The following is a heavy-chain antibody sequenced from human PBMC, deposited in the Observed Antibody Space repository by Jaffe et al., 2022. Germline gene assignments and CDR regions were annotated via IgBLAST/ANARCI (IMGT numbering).Heavy chain of an antibody. D-gene: IGHD3-9*01. J-gene: IGHJ4*02. CDR3: ARISRLLTGPAYFDY. Sequence: QVQLQESGPGLVKPSGTLSLTCAVSGGSISSSNWWSWIRQPPGKGLEWIGEIYHSGSTNYNPSLKSRVTISVDKSKNQFSLKLSSVTAADTAVYYCARISRLLTGPAYFDYWGQGTLVTVSS. CDR1: GGSISSSNW. CDR2: IYHSGST. V-gene: IGHV4-4*02.